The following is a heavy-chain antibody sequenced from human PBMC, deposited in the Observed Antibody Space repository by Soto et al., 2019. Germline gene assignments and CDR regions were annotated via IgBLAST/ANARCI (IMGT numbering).Heavy chain of an antibody. CDR3: ASRTRYDFWSGYYNAY. D-gene: IGHD3-3*01. V-gene: IGHV4-31*03. CDR1: GGSISSGGYY. CDR2: IYYSGST. Sequence: SETLSLTCTVSGGSISSGGYYWSWIRQHPGKSLEWIGYIYYSGSTYYNPSLKSRVTISVDTSKNQFSLKLSSVTAADTAVYYCASRTRYDFWSGYYNAYWGQGTLVTVSS. J-gene: IGHJ4*02.